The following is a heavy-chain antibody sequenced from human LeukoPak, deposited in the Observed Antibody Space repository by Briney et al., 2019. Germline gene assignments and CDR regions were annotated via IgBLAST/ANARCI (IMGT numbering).Heavy chain of an antibody. D-gene: IGHD3-10*01. Sequence: GGSLGLSCAASGFTFSSYGMHCVRQAPGKGVEWVAFIRYDGSNKYYADSVKGRFTISRDNSKNTLYLQMNSLRAEDTAVYYCAKDRYYGSGSYCLDVWGQGTTVTVSS. CDR3: AKDRYYGSGSYCLDV. J-gene: IGHJ6*02. V-gene: IGHV3-30*02. CDR2: IRYDGSNK. CDR1: GFTFSSYG.